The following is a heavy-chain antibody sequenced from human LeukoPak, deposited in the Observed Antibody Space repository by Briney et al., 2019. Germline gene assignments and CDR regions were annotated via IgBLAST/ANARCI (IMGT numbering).Heavy chain of an antibody. V-gene: IGHV1-69*13. D-gene: IGHD6-19*01. J-gene: IGHJ5*02. CDR3: ARELKRSSGRWFDP. Sequence: SVKVSCKASGGTFSSYAISWVRQAPGQGLEWMGGIIPIFGTANYAQKFQGRVTITADESTSTAYMELRSLRSDDTAVYYCARELKRSSGRWFDPWGQGTLVTVSS. CDR2: IIPIFGTA. CDR1: GGTFSSYA.